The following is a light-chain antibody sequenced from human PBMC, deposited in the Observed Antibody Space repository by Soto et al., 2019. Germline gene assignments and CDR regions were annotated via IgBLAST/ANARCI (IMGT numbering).Light chain of an antibody. CDR1: SSDIGGYNS. V-gene: IGLV2-8*01. CDR3: SSYTDRKHLV. CDR2: DVT. J-gene: IGLJ1*01. Sequence: QYALTQSPSASGSPGQSVTISCTGTSSDIGGYNSVSWYQQHPGKAPKVIIYDVTKRASGVPDRFSGSKSGNTASLTVSALQDEDEADYYCSSYTDRKHLVFGTGTKLTVL.